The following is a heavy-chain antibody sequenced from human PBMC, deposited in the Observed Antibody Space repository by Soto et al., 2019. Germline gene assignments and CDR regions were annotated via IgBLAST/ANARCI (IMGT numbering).Heavy chain of an antibody. D-gene: IGHD3-22*01. CDR2: MSPNNGNT. CDR1: GYTFTSYG. CDR3: ARRLGYYYDSSENWFDP. J-gene: IGHJ5*02. V-gene: IGHV1-8*02. Sequence: GASVKVSCKASGYTFTSYGISWVRQAPGQGLEWMGWMSPNNGNTGYAQKFQGRVTMTRNTSISTAYMELSSLRSEDTAVYYYARRLGYYYDSSENWFDPWGQGTLVTVSS.